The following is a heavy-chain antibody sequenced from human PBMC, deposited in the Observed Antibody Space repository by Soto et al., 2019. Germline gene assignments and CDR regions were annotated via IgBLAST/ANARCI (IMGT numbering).Heavy chain of an antibody. CDR1: GYSISSGYY. CDR2: IYHSGST. J-gene: IGHJ5*02. D-gene: IGHD2-15*01. CDR3: ASQVIVVVVAPTGPVGFDP. Sequence: SETLSLTCAVSGYSISSGYYWGWIRQPPGKGLEWIGSIYHSGSTYYNPSLKSRVTVSVDTSKNQFSLKLSSVTAADTAVYYCASQVIVVVVAPTGPVGFDPWGQGTLVTVSS. V-gene: IGHV4-38-2*01.